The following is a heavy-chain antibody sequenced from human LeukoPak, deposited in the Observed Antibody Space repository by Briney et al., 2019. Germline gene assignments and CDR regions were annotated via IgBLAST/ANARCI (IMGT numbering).Heavy chain of an antibody. Sequence: GGSQRLSCVASGFTFSSYEMNWVRQAPGKGREWVANINQDGSERYYVDSVKGRFTISRDNAKNSLYLQMNSLRAEDTAVYYCARDSEYSSSFAFDIWGQGTMVTVSS. V-gene: IGHV3-7*01. D-gene: IGHD6-13*01. J-gene: IGHJ3*02. CDR2: INQDGSER. CDR1: GFTFSSYE. CDR3: ARDSEYSSSFAFDI.